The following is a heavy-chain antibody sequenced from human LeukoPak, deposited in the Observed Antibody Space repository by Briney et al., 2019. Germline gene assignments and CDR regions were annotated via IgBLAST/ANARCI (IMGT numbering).Heavy chain of an antibody. D-gene: IGHD5-18*01. CDR1: GGSISSGDYY. Sequence: SETLSLTCTVSGGSISSGDYYWSWIRQPPGKGLEWIGYIYYSGSTYYNPSLKSRVTISVDTSKNQFSVKLSSVTAADTAVYYCARGEDTAMVHPLDYWGQGPLVTVSS. CDR2: IYYSGST. CDR3: ARGEDTAMVHPLDY. V-gene: IGHV4-30-4*08. J-gene: IGHJ4*02.